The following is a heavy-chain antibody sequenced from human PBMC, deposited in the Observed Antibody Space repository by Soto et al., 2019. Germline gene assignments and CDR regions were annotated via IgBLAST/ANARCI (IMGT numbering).Heavy chain of an antibody. CDR3: RSLPKFGESAFDV. CDR1: GFTFNNAW. J-gene: IGHJ3*01. CDR2: IKSKTDGGTI. D-gene: IGHD3-10*01. Sequence: EVQLEESGGGLVEPGGSLRLSCAASGFTFNNAWMNWVRQVPGKGLEWVGRIKSKTDGGTIDYAAPVKGRFTISRDDSKNTVYLQMNSLKIEDTAVYYCRSLPKFGESAFDVWGQGTMVTVSS. V-gene: IGHV3-15*07.